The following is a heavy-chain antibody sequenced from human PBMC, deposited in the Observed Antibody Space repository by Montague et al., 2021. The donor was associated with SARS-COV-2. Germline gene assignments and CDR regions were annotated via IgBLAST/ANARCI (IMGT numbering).Heavy chain of an antibody. CDR3: ASLTIVARTDYYYGTDV. V-gene: IGHV4-39*01. J-gene: IGHJ6*02. CDR1: GDSISTSQYY. Sequence: SETLSLTCTVSGDSISTSQYYWGWIRQPPGKGLEWIRTIYYSGSTYYNPSLKSRVTISEDTSKNQFSLRLISVTAADTAVYYCASLTIVARTDYYYGTDVWGRGTTVTVSS. D-gene: IGHD5-12*01. CDR2: IYYSGST.